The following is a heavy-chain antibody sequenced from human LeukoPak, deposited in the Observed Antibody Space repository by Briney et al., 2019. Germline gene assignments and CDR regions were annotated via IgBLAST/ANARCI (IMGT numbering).Heavy chain of an antibody. Sequence: GGSLRLSCAASGFTFSSHGMHWVRQAPGKGLEWVAVISYDGSNKYYADSVKGRFTISRDNSKNTLYLQMNSLRAEDTAVYYCAKSSIAASIGDWGQGTLVTVSS. CDR3: AKSSIAASIGD. V-gene: IGHV3-30*18. CDR1: GFTFSSHG. CDR2: ISYDGSNK. J-gene: IGHJ4*02. D-gene: IGHD6-6*01.